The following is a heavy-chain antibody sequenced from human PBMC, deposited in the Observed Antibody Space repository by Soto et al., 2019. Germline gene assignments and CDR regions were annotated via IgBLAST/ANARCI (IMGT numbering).Heavy chain of an antibody. CDR2: ISFDGGEK. CDR1: GLLFSNFG. D-gene: IGHD5-12*01. V-gene: IGHV3-30*03. J-gene: IGHJ4*02. Sequence: VQLVESGGGVVQPGRSLRLSCAASGLLFSNFGFHWVRQAPGQGLEWVAVISFDGGEKYYSDSVKGRFTISRDNTKDTMYLQMTGLRGEDTATYHCALYSGYHWGRSPIDFWGQGALVTVSS. CDR3: ALYSGYHWGRSPIDF.